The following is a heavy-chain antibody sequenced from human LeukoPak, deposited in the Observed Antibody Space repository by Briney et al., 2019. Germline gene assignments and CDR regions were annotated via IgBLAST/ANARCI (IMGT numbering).Heavy chain of an antibody. CDR3: AREYDSELDY. CDR2: IDPNSGDT. CDR1: GYPFTGYY. Sequence: ASVKVSCKASGYPFTGYYMHWVRQAPGQELEWMGWIDPNSGDTNYAQNLQGRVTMTTDTSINTAYMEVNRLTFDDTAMYYCAREYDSELDYWGQGTLVTVSS. V-gene: IGHV1-2*02. J-gene: IGHJ4*02. D-gene: IGHD1-1*01.